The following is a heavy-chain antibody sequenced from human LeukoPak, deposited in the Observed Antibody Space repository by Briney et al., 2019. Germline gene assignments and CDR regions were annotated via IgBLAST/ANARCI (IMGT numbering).Heavy chain of an antibody. CDR1: GFTFSSYS. D-gene: IGHD2-15*01. V-gene: IGHV3-21*01. CDR2: ISSSSSYI. Sequence: GGSLRLSCAASGFTFSSYSMNWVRQAPGKGLEWVSSISSSSSYIYYADSVKGRFTISRDNAKNSLYLQMNSLRAEDTAVYYCARDNLLRDSYYYYMDVWGKGTTVTVSS. J-gene: IGHJ6*03. CDR3: ARDNLLRDSYYYYMDV.